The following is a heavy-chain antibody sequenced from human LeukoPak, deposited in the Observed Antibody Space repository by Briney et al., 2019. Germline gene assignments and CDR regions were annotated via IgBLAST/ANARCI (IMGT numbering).Heavy chain of an antibody. D-gene: IGHD6-13*01. Sequence: PSETLSLTCTVSGGSISNYYWGWIRQPPGKGLEWIGSIYYSGSTYYNPSLKSRVTISVDTSKNQFSLKLSSVTAADTAVYYCARDSIAAASLLDYWGQGTLVTVSS. CDR3: ARDSIAAASLLDY. V-gene: IGHV4-39*07. CDR2: IYYSGST. J-gene: IGHJ4*02. CDR1: GGSISNYY.